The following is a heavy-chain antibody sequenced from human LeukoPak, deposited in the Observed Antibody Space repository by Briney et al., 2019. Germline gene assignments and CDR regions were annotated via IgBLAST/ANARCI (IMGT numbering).Heavy chain of an antibody. V-gene: IGHV3-30*02. CDR3: AKDMGYNTGWTRFDY. D-gene: IGHD6-19*01. J-gene: IGHJ4*02. CDR1: GITFSSCG. Sequence: PGGSLRLSCAASGITFSSCGMHWVRQAPGKGLECVAFIRYDGSNQYYADSVKGRVTISRDSSKNTLYLQLNSLRGDDTAVYYCAKDMGYNTGWTRFDYWGQGTLVTVSS. CDR2: IRYDGSNQ.